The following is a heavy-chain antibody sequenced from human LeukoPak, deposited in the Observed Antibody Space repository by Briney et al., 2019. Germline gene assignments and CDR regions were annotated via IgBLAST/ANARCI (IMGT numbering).Heavy chain of an antibody. CDR1: GGSISSSNW. CDR3: ARNLPGGSSYYFDY. V-gene: IGHV4-4*02. Sequence: PSENLSLTCAVSGGSISSSNWWSWVRQPPGKGLEWIGEIYHSGSTNYNPSLKSRVTISVDKSKNQFSLKLSSVTAADTAVYYCARNLPGGSSYYFDYWGQGTLVTVSS. D-gene: IGHD6-6*01. CDR2: IYHSGST. J-gene: IGHJ4*02.